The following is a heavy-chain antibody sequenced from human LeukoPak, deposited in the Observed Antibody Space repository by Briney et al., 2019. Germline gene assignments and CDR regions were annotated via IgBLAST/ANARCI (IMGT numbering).Heavy chain of an antibody. CDR1: GYSFTSYW. CDR2: IYPGDSDT. CDR3: ARQLEYDFWSGYSYNWFDP. V-gene: IGHV5-51*01. Sequence: GESLQISCKGSGYSFTSYWIGWVRQMPGKGLEWMGIIYPGDSDTRYSPSFQGQVTISADKSISTAYLQWSSLKASDTAMYYCARQLEYDFWSGYSYNWFDPWGQGTLVTVSS. D-gene: IGHD3-3*01. J-gene: IGHJ5*02.